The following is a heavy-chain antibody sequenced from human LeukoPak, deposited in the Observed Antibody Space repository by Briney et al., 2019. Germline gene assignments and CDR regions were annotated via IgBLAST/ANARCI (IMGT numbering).Heavy chain of an antibody. V-gene: IGHV3-23*01. CDR3: FLPELDY. Sequence: GGALRLSCAASGFSFLNYGMSWVRQVPGKGPEWVSGISGSGGTTSYADSVKGRFSISRDLSKNTLYLDMNSLKIEDTAVYYCFLPELDYWGQGTLVTVSS. CDR1: GFSFLNYG. CDR2: ISGSGGTT. J-gene: IGHJ4*02.